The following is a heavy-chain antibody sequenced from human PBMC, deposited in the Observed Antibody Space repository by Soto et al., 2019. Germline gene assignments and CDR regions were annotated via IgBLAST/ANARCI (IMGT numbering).Heavy chain of an antibody. CDR1: GFTFSDYY. D-gene: IGHD6-19*01. CDR3: ARDLGSLLAVAGTIGFDY. V-gene: IGHV3-11*01. J-gene: IGHJ4*02. Sequence: GGSLRLSCAASGFTFSDYYMSWIRQAPGKGLEWVSYISSSGSTIYYADSVKGRFTISRDNAKNSPYLQMNSLRAEDTAVYYCARDLGSLLAVAGTIGFDYWGQGTLVTVSS. CDR2: ISSSGSTI.